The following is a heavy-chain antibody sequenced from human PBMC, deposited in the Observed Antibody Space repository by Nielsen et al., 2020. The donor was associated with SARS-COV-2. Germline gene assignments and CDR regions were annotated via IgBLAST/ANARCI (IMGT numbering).Heavy chain of an antibody. V-gene: IGHV3-33*01. J-gene: IGHJ4*02. Sequence: GESPRIPCAASGFTFSSYGMHWVRQAPGKGLEWVAVIWYDGSNKYYADSVKGRFAISRDNSKNTLYLQMNSLRAEDTAVYYCARSYYDYYFDYWGQGTLVTVSS. CDR1: GFTFSSYG. CDR3: ARSYYDYYFDY. CDR2: IWYDGSNK. D-gene: IGHD5-12*01.